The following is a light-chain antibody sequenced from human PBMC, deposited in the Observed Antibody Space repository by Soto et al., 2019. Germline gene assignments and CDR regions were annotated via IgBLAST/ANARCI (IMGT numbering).Light chain of an antibody. CDR1: SSDVGGYNY. CDR3: SSFAGNNNLV. J-gene: IGLJ2*01. CDR2: EVS. V-gene: IGLV2-8*01. Sequence: QSALTQPPSASGSPGQSVTIPCPGPSSDVGGYNYVSWYQQHPGKPPKLMFSEVSKRPSGVPDRFSGSKSGNTASLTVSGLQAEDEADYYCSSFAGNNNLVFGGGTKLTVL.